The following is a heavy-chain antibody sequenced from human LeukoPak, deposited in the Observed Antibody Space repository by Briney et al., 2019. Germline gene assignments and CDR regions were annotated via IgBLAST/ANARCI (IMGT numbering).Heavy chain of an antibody. D-gene: IGHD1-26*01. V-gene: IGHV4-59*02. CDR2: IYYNGNT. CDR3: ARGRSNYYGMDV. Sequence: SETLSLTCSVSDGSVNSYYWNWLRRLPGKGLEWIGYIYYNGNTNYSPSLKSRVTMSVDTSKNLFSLKVSSVTAADTAVYYCARGRSNYYGMDVWGQGTTVTVSS. J-gene: IGHJ6*02. CDR1: DGSVNSYY.